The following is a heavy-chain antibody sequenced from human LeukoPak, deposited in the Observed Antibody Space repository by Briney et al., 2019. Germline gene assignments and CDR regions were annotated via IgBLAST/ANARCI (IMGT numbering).Heavy chain of an antibody. CDR3: AGYYVGRFDY. D-gene: IGHD2/OR15-2a*01. CDR2: IYYSGST. Sequence: SETLSLTCTVSGGSISSYYWSWIRPPPVKGLEWIGYIYYSGSTNYNPSLKSRVTISVDTSMNQFSLKLSSVTAADTAVYYCAGYYVGRFDYWGQGTLVTVSS. J-gene: IGHJ4*02. V-gene: IGHV4-59*01. CDR1: GGSISSYY.